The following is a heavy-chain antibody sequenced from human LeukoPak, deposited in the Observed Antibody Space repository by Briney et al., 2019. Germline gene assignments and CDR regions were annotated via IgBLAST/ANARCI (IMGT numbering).Heavy chain of an antibody. CDR3: ARTSGPWGNWFDP. V-gene: IGHV4-39*01. J-gene: IGHJ5*02. CDR2: IYYSGTT. Sequence: TSETLSLTCTVSGDSITSSSYYWGWIRQPPGKGLEWIGSIYYSGTTYYSPSLKSRVTISLDTSKNQFSLNLNSVTAADTAVYYCARTSGPWGNWFDPWGQGTPVTVSS. D-gene: IGHD5-12*01. CDR1: GDSITSSSYY.